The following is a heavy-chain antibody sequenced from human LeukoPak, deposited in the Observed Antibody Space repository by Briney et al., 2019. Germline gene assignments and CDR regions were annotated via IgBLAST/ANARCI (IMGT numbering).Heavy chain of an antibody. CDR3: ARFRGPGITIFGVVRKYYYYYMDV. CDR1: GGSISSYY. CDR2: IYYSGST. V-gene: IGHV4-59*12. D-gene: IGHD3-3*01. J-gene: IGHJ6*03. Sequence: SETLSLTCTVSGGSISSYYWSWIRQPPGKGLEWIGYIYYSGSTNYNPSLKSRVTISVDTSKNQFSLKLSSVTAADTAVYYCARFRGPGITIFGVVRKYYYYYMDVWGKGTTVTVSS.